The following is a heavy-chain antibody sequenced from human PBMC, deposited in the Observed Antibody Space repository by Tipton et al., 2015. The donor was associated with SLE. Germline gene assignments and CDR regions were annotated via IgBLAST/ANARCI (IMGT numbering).Heavy chain of an antibody. J-gene: IGHJ4*02. V-gene: IGHV4-39*07. CDR3: AGMSYPREGYFDF. CDR1: GGSISSSSYY. D-gene: IGHD1-26*01. Sequence: TLSLTCTVSGGSISSSSYYWGWIRQPPGKGLEWIGSIYYSGSTYYNPSLKSRVTISVDTSKNQFSLKLSSVTAADPAVYYCAGMSYPREGYFDFWGQGTLVTVSS. CDR2: IYYSGST.